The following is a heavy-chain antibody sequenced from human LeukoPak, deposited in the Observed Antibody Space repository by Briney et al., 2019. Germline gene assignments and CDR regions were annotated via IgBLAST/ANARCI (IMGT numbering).Heavy chain of an antibody. D-gene: IGHD3-16*01. V-gene: IGHV3-74*03. J-gene: IGHJ6*03. CDR2: INKDGRST. Sequence: PGGSLRLSCAASGMIFNNHWMHWIRQAPGKGLVWVARINKDGRSTTYAEFVKGRFTISRDHAKNTRSLQMNSLRVEDTALYYCVRDVRGIGQDYYYMDVWGKGTTVTVSS. CDR1: GMIFNNHW. CDR3: VRDVRGIGQDYYYMDV.